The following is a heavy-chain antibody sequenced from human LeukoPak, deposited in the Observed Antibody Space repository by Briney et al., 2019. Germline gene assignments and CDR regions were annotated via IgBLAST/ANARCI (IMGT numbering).Heavy chain of an antibody. V-gene: IGHV4-61*01. Sequence: PSETLSLTCTVSGASVSNNIYYWNWIRQPPGKGLEWIGYIYYGGSANYNPSLKSRATISLDTSKDQFSLKLTSVTAADTAVYYCTRIRRAGQDLTGLDDYWGQGTLVTVSS. D-gene: IGHD3-9*01. CDR1: GASVSNNIYY. CDR3: TRIRRAGQDLTGLDDY. J-gene: IGHJ4*02. CDR2: IYYGGSA.